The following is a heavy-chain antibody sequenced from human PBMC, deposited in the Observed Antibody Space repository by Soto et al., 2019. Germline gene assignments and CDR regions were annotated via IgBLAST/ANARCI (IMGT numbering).Heavy chain of an antibody. CDR1: GASIRGSKW. CDR3: ARDKANVGGYNQFDP. D-gene: IGHD3-16*01. Sequence: LSLTCAVSGASIRGSKWWSWVRQPPGKGLEWIGDIYHSGTTNYNPSLKSRVTMSVDKSKNQFSLNLTSVTAADTAVYYCARDKANVGGYNQFDPWGPGTLVTVSS. V-gene: IGHV4-4*02. CDR2: IYHSGTT. J-gene: IGHJ5*02.